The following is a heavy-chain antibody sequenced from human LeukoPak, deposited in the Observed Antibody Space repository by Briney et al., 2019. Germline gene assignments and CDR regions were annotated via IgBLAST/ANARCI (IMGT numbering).Heavy chain of an antibody. J-gene: IGHJ4*02. D-gene: IGHD3-22*01. V-gene: IGHV3-23*01. Sequence: GGSLRLSCAASGFTFTNYAMTWVRQAPGKGLEWVSGISGSGVSTYYADSVKGRFTISRDNSKNTLYLQVNSLRAEDTAVYYCAKRWDSSVYSHFDYWGQGTLVTVSS. CDR2: ISGSGVST. CDR3: AKRWDSSVYSHFDY. CDR1: GFTFTNYA.